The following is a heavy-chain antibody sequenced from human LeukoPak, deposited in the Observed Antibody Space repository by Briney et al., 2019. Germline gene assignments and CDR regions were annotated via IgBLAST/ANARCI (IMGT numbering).Heavy chain of an antibody. V-gene: IGHV4-38-2*02. J-gene: IGHJ4*02. CDR2: IYHSGNA. CDR3: ARVRGPLRYFDA. CDR1: GFSISRSYN. D-gene: IGHD2-21*02. Sequence: SETLSLTCTVSGFSISRSYNWAWIRQSPGKGLDWIGTIYHSGNAYYNPSLVSRVTMSVDTSNNQFSLTMISVTAADAGVYYCARVRGPLRYFDALGQGTLVTISS.